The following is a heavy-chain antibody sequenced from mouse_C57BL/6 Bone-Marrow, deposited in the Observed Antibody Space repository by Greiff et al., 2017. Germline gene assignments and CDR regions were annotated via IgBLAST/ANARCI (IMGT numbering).Heavy chain of an antibody. J-gene: IGHJ4*01. CDR2: ISDGGSYT. V-gene: IGHV5-4*01. CDR3: AIIYDGSYYYAMDY. Sequence: EVHLVESGGGLVKPGGSLKLSCAASGFTFSSYAMSWVRQTPEQRLEWVATISDGGSYTYYPDNVKGRITISRDNAKNNLYLQMSHLKSEDTAMYYCAIIYDGSYYYAMDYWGQGTSVTVSS. D-gene: IGHD2-3*01. CDR1: GFTFSSYA.